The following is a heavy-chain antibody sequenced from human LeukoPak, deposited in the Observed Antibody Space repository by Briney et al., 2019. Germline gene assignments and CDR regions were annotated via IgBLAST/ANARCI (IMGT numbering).Heavy chain of an antibody. CDR2: INPNSGGT. CDR3: ARGPRITMIVVVIGY. V-gene: IGHV1-2*02. CDR1: GYTFTGYY. J-gene: IGHJ4*02. D-gene: IGHD3-22*01. Sequence: ASVKVSCKASGYTFTGYYMRWVRQAPGQGLEWMGWINPNSGGTNYAQKFQGRVTMTRDTSISTAYMELSRLRSDDTAVYYCARGPRITMIVVVIGYWGQGTLVTVSS.